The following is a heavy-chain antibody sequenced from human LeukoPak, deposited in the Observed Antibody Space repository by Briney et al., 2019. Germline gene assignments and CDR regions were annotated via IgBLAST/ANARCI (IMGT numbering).Heavy chain of an antibody. Sequence: SETLSLTCAVYGGSFSGYYWSWIRQPPGKGLEWIGEINHSGSTNYNPSLKSRVTISVDTSKNQFSLKLSSVTAADTAVYYCARYYYDSSGYYYFDYWGQGTLVTVSS. D-gene: IGHD3-22*01. J-gene: IGHJ4*02. V-gene: IGHV4-34*01. CDR1: GGSFSGYY. CDR3: ARYYYDSSGYYYFDY. CDR2: INHSGST.